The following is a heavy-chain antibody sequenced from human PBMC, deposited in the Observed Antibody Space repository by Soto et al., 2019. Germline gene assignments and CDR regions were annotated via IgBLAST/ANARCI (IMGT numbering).Heavy chain of an antibody. J-gene: IGHJ5*02. CDR2: IYYSGRT. CDR1: GGSISSYY. CDR3: ARETTVTTFGWFDP. V-gene: IGHV4-59*01. Sequence: QVQLQESGPGLVKPSETLSLTCTVSGGSISSYYWSWIRQPPGKGLEWIGYIYYSGRTNYNPSLKSRVTISVDTSKNQVSLKLSSVTAADTAVYYCARETTVTTFGWFDPWGQGTLVTVSS. D-gene: IGHD4-17*01.